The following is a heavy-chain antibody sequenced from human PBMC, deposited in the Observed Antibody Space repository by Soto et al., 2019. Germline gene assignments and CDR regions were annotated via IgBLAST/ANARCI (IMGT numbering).Heavy chain of an antibody. CDR2: IYYSGST. V-gene: IGHV4-61*01. J-gene: IGHJ5*02. D-gene: IGHD6-13*01. Sequence: PSETLSLTCTVSGGSVSSGSYYWSWIRQPPGKGLEWIGYIYYSGSTNYNPSLKSRVTISVDTSKNQFSLKLSSVTAADTAVYYCARIRYSSSWYPNWFDPWGQGTLVTVSS. CDR1: GGSVSSGSYY. CDR3: ARIRYSSSWYPNWFDP.